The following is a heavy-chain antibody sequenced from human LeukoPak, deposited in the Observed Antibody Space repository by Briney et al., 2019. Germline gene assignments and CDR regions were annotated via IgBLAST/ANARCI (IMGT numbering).Heavy chain of an antibody. CDR2: IYYSGST. J-gene: IGHJ3*02. Sequence: SETLSLTCTVSGGSISSGGYYWSWLRQHPGKGLEWIGYIYYSGSTYYNPSLKSRVTISVDTSKNQFSLKLSSVTAADTAVYYCARGAPGDILTGYYFAFDIWGQGTMVTVSS. CDR1: GGSISSGGYY. D-gene: IGHD3-9*01. V-gene: IGHV4-31*03. CDR3: ARGAPGDILTGYYFAFDI.